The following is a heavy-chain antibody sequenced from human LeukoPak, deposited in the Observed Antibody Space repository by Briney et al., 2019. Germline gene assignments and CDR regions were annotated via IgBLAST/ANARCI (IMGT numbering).Heavy chain of an antibody. J-gene: IGHJ3*02. CDR2: MNPNSGNT. CDR1: GGTFSSYA. Sequence: ASVKVSCKASGGTFSSYAISWVRQATGQGLEWMGWMNPNSGNTGYAQKFQGRVTMTRNTSISTAYMELSSLRSEDTAVYYCARGTYYYDSSGYYSAFDIWGQGTMVTVSS. CDR3: ARGTYYYDSSGYYSAFDI. V-gene: IGHV1-8*02. D-gene: IGHD3-22*01.